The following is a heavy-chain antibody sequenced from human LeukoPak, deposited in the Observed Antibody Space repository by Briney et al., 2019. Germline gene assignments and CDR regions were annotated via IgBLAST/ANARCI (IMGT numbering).Heavy chain of an antibody. J-gene: IGHJ6*03. D-gene: IGHD2-21*01. CDR3: ARHIATYYYYIDV. V-gene: IGHV5-51*01. CDR2: IWSGDSDT. CDR1: GYNFTTYW. Sequence: GESLKISCKGSGYNFTTYWIGWVRQMPGKGLEWMGIIWSGDSDTTYSPSFQGQIIISADKSISTAYLQWSSLKASDTAMYYCARHIATYYYYIDVWGKGTTVTVSS.